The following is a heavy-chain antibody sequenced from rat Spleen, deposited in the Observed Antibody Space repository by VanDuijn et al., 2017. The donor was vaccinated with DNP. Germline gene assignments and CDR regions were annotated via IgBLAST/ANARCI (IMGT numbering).Heavy chain of an antibody. J-gene: IGHJ3*01. CDR1: GFTFSDYN. CDR3: VRPLGYSSYGFAY. CDR2: ISTSGGST. D-gene: IGHD1-2*01. Sequence: EVQLVESGGDLVQPGKSLKLSCAASGFTFSDYNMAWVRQAPTKGLEWVASISTSGGSTYYRDSVKGRFTVSRDNAKSTLYLQMDSLRSEDTATYYCVRPLGYSSYGFAYWGQGTLVIVSS. V-gene: IGHV5-25*01.